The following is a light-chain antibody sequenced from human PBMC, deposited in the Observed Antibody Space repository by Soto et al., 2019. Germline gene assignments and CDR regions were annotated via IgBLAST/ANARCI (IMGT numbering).Light chain of an antibody. Sequence: PIMDSPSSPSSSVVDRATITCRASQSISKFLNWYQQKPGKAPNLLIYAASSLQSGAPSRFSGSGSGTDFTLTISRLQPEDFATYCCQQSYCTTRNFGQGGKVEVK. CDR1: QSISKF. V-gene: IGKV1-39*01. CDR2: AAS. J-gene: IGKJ1*01. CDR3: QQSYCTTRN.